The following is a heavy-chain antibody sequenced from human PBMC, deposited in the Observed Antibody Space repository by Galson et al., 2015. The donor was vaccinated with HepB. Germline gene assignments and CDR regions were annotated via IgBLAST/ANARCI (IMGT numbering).Heavy chain of an antibody. Sequence: SLRLSCAASGLTFSSYGMHWVRQAPGKGLEWVAVIWYDGSNKNYADSVKGRFSIFRDNSQNTLFLQMNSLRADDTAIYFCAKVFPEKTDGWYRQALYYFDSWGQGTRVTVSS. CDR1: GLTFSSYG. J-gene: IGHJ4*02. CDR3: AKVFPEKTDGWYRQALYYFDS. D-gene: IGHD6-19*01. CDR2: IWYDGSNK. V-gene: IGHV3-33*06.